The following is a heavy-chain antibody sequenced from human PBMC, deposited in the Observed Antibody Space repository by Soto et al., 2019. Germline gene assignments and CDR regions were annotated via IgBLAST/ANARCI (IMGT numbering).Heavy chain of an antibody. J-gene: IGHJ6*02. CDR3: AKVRMFGRLRFDYVGMDV. CDR1: GFTFSSYA. V-gene: IGHV3-23*01. D-gene: IGHD5-12*01. Sequence: EVQLLESGGGLVQPGGSLRLSCAASGFTFSSYAMSWVRQAPGKGLEWVSAISGSGGSTYYADSVKGRFTISRDNSKNTLYLQMNSLIAEDTAVYYGAKVRMFGRLRFDYVGMDVWGQGTTVTVSS. CDR2: ISGSGGST.